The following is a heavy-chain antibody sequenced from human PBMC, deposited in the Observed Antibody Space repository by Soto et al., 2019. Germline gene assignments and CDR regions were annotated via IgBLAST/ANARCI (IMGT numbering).Heavy chain of an antibody. CDR2: IIPIFGTA. V-gene: IGHV1-69*12. Sequence: QVQLVQSGAEVKKPGSSVKVSCKASGGTFSSYAISWVRQAPGQGLEWMGGIIPIFGTANYAQKFQGRVTITADESTSTAYMELSSLRSEDTAVYYCARSVVGKLWSYYYGMDVWGQGTTVTVSS. CDR1: GGTFSSYA. CDR3: ARSVVGKLWSYYYGMDV. J-gene: IGHJ6*02. D-gene: IGHD5-18*01.